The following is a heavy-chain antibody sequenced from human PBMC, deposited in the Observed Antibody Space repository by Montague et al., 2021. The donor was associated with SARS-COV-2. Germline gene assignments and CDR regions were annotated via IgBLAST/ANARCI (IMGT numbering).Heavy chain of an antibody. J-gene: IGHJ4*02. CDR2: VHYTGSS. CDR3: ARAQNTCFIANCVNYFDV. D-gene: IGHD1-1*01. CDR1: GGSITSENW. V-gene: IGHV4-61*03. Sequence: SETLSLTCTVSGGSITSENWWSWIRQSPGKGLEWIGYVHYTGSSKYTPSLKTRVTLSLDTPKNHFSLKLRSVTAADTAIYYCARAQNTCFIANCVNYFDVWGLGALVTVSS.